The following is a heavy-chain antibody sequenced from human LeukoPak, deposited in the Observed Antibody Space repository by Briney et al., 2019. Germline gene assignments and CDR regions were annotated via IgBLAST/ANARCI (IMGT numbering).Heavy chain of an antibody. CDR1: GFAFHAFD. CDR2: INRDGGKT. V-gene: IGHV3-43*02. CDR3: STWAFYHSLDV. Sequence: GGSLRLSCAASGFAFHAFDMQWVRQAPGKGLEWVSFINRDGGKTYYAVSVRGRFTIARDNSKNSLYLQMNSLRTEDTAFYYCSTWAFYHSLDVWGQGTTVTVSS. D-gene: IGHD5/OR15-5a*01. J-gene: IGHJ6*02.